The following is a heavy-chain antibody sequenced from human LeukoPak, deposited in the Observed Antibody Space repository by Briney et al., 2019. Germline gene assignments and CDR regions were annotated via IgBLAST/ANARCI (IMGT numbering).Heavy chain of an antibody. D-gene: IGHD3-9*01. CDR3: AVDPAYDILTGYYNYYMDV. V-gene: IGHV1-69*13. CDR1: GGTFSSYA. J-gene: IGHJ6*03. Sequence: ASVKVSCKASGGTFSSYAISWVRQAPGQGLEWMGGIIPIFGKANYAQKFQGRVTITADESTSTAYMELTSLRSEDTAVYYCAVDPAYDILTGYYNYYMDVWGKGTTVTISS. CDR2: IIPIFGKA.